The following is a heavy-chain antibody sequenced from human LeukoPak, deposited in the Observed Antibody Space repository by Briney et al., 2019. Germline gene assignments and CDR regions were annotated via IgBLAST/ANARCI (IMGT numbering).Heavy chain of an antibody. D-gene: IGHD2/OR15-2a*01. V-gene: IGHV3-23*01. CDR2: ISNTGGRT. CDR3: ARDEDTSALSEY. J-gene: IGHJ4*02. CDR1: GFPFIRKP. Sequence: GGSLRFPCAAFGFPFIRKPMVGPAQPPGGGLEGVSAISNTGGRTDYADSVKGRFTISRDNSKSTLYLQMDSLRAEDTAVYYCARDEDTSALSEYWGQGTLVTVSS.